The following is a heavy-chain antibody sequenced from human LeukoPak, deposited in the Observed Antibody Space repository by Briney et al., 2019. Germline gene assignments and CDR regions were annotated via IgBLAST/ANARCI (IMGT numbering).Heavy chain of an antibody. Sequence: GGSLKLSCAASGFTFSSYSMNWVRQAPGKGLEWVSSITSSSSYMYYADSVKGRFTISRDNAKNSLYLQMNTLRAEDTAVYYCARESLATIGVDYWGQGTLVTVSS. D-gene: IGHD5-12*01. CDR1: GFTFSSYS. CDR3: ARESLATIGVDY. J-gene: IGHJ4*02. V-gene: IGHV3-21*01. CDR2: ITSSSSYM.